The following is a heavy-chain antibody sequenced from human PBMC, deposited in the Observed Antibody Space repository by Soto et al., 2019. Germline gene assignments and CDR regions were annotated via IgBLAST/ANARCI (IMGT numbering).Heavy chain of an antibody. CDR1: GYTFTSYD. V-gene: IGHV1-8*01. CDR3: ARGLYDYQTPGAFDI. CDR2: MNPNSGNT. Sequence: QVQLVQSGAEVKKPGASVKVSCKASGYTFTSYDINWVRQATGQGLEWMGWMNPNSGNTGYAQKVQGRVTMTRNTSISTAYIELSSLRSEDTAVYYCARGLYDYQTPGAFDIWGPGTMVTVSS. J-gene: IGHJ3*02. D-gene: IGHD5-12*01.